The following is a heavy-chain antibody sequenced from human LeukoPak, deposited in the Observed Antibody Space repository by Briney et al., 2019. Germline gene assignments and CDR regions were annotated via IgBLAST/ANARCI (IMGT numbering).Heavy chain of an antibody. V-gene: IGHV3-7*04. D-gene: IGHD5-24*01. CDR1: GFTFSSHW. CDR3: ARLLGMVTTYDI. J-gene: IGHJ3*02. Sequence: PGGSLRLSCAGSGFTFSSHWMSWVRQAPGKGLQWVASIKQDGSEKHYVDSVRGRFTISRDNAENSLYLQMNSLRAEDTAVYYRARLLGMVTTYDIWGQGTMVTVSS. CDR2: IKQDGSEK.